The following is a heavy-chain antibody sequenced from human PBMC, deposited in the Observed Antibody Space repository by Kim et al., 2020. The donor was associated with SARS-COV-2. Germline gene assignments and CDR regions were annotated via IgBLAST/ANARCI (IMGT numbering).Heavy chain of an antibody. J-gene: IGHJ5*02. Sequence: GGSLRLSCAASGFTFSSYSMNWVRQAPGKGLEWVSYISSSSSTIYYADSAKGRFTISRDNAKNSLYLQMNSLRAEDTAVYYCAGDLRCSGGSCYSGWFDPWGQGTLVTVSS. CDR2: ISSSSSTI. V-gene: IGHV3-48*04. D-gene: IGHD2-15*01. CDR3: AGDLRCSGGSCYSGWFDP. CDR1: GFTFSSYS.